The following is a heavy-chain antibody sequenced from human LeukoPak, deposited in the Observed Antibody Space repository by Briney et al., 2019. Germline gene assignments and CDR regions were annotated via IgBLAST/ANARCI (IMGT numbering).Heavy chain of an antibody. CDR3: ARGRGSSSSWYFDS. Sequence: QSGGSLRLSCAASGFTFGIYWMTWVRQAPGKGLEWVANMKEDGNEKYYVDSVKGRFSISRDNAKSSLYLQMNTLRVEDTAVYYCARGRGSSSSWYFDSWGQGTLVTVSS. CDR2: MKEDGNEK. J-gene: IGHJ4*02. D-gene: IGHD6-13*01. CDR1: GFTFGIYW. V-gene: IGHV3-7*01.